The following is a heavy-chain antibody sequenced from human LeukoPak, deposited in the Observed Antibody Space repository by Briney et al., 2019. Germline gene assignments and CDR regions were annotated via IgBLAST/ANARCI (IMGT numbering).Heavy chain of an antibody. CDR2: IYTSGST. CDR1: GGSISSYY. V-gene: IGHV4-4*07. D-gene: IGHD2-2*01. J-gene: IGHJ5*02. CDR3: ACAQLLSSKGRVYNWFDP. Sequence: SETLSLTCTVSGGSISSYYWSWIRQPAGKGLEWIGRIYTSGSTNYNPSLKSRVTMSVDTSKNQFSLKLSSVTAADTAVYYCACAQLLSSKGRVYNWFDPWGQGTLVTVSS.